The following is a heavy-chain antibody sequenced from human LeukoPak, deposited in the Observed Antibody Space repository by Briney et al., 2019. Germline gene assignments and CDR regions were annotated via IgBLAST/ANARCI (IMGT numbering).Heavy chain of an antibody. CDR2: IIPTFGTA. Sequence: VASVKVSCKASGGTFSSYAISWVRQAPGQGLEWMGRIIPTFGTANYAQKFQGRVTITTDESTSTAYMELSSLRSEDAAVYYCARSRIAAAGISFGYWGQGTLVTVSS. D-gene: IGHD6-13*01. CDR1: GGTFSSYA. CDR3: ARSRIAAAGISFGY. J-gene: IGHJ4*02. V-gene: IGHV1-69*05.